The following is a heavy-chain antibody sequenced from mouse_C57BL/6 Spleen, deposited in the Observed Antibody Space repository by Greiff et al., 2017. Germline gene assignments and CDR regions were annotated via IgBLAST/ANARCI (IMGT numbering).Heavy chain of an antibody. CDR1: GYTFTDYN. V-gene: IGHV1-18*01. Sequence: EVKLQQSGPELVKPGASVKIPCKASGYTFTDYNMDWVKQSHGKSLEWIGDINPNNGGTIYNQKFKGKATLTVDKSSSTAYMELRSLTSEDTAVYYCARSFNYGSSYWYFDVWGTGTTVTVSS. J-gene: IGHJ1*03. CDR3: ARSFNYGSSYWYFDV. D-gene: IGHD1-1*01. CDR2: INPNNGGT.